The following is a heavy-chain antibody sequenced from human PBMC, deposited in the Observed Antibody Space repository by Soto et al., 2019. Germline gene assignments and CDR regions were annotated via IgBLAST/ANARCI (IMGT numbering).Heavy chain of an antibody. CDR2: IYYSGST. CDR1: GGSISSGGYY. V-gene: IGHV4-31*03. D-gene: IGHD3-22*01. Sequence: TPSLTCTVSGGSISSGGYYWSWIRQHPGKGLEWIGYIYYSGSTYYNPSLKSRVTISVDTSKNQFSLKLSSVTAADTAVYYCARQSFNYYDSSGYPAYNWFDPWGQGTLVTVS. CDR3: ARQSFNYYDSSGYPAYNWFDP. J-gene: IGHJ5*02.